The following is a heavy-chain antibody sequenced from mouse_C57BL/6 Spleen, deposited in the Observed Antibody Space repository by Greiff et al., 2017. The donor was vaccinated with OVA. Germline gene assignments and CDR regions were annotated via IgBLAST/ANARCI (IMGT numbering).Heavy chain of an antibody. CDR1: GYTFTSYW. CDR2: IHPISGST. CDR3: ARSRPPAWFAY. Sequence: QVQLQQPGAELVKPGASVKLSCKASGYTFTSYWMHWVKQRPGQGLEWIGMIHPISGSTNYNEKFKSKATLTVDKSSSTAYMQLSSLTSEDSAVYYCARSRPPAWFAYWGQGTLVTVSA. J-gene: IGHJ3*01. V-gene: IGHV1-64*01.